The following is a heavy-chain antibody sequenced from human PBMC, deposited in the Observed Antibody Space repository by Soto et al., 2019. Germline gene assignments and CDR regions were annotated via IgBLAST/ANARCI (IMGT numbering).Heavy chain of an antibody. CDR1: GGSISSGGYY. V-gene: IGHV4-31*11. D-gene: IGHD3-22*01. Sequence: SETMSLTCAVYGGSISSGGYYWSWIRQHPGKGLEWIGYIYYSGSTYYNPSLKSRVTISVDTSKNQFSLKLSSVTAADTAVYYCARSAYLYYYDSSGLNWFDPWGQGTLVTVSS. J-gene: IGHJ5*02. CDR2: IYYSGST. CDR3: ARSAYLYYYDSSGLNWFDP.